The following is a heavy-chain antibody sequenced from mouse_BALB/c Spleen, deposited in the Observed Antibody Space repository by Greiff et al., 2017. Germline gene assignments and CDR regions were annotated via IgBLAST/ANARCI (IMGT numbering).Heavy chain of an antibody. CDR3: VSYDYDGFAY. CDR2: IWSGGST. Sequence: VKLVESGPGLVQPSQSLSITCTVSGFSLTSYGVHWVRQSPGKGLEWLGVIWSGGSTDYNAAFISRLSISKDNSKSQVFFKMNSLQADDTAIYYCVSYDYDGFAYWGQGTLVTVSA. J-gene: IGHJ3*01. V-gene: IGHV2-2-2*01. D-gene: IGHD2-4*01. CDR1: GFSLTSYG.